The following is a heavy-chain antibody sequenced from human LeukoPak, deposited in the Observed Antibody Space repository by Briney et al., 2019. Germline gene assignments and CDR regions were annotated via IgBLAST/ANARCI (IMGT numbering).Heavy chain of an antibody. V-gene: IGHV1-58*02. CDR3: AADRRGYCDGDCFSA. CDR1: GFTFTSSA. D-gene: IGHD2-21*02. J-gene: IGHJ5*02. Sequence: SVKVSCKASGFTFTSSAMQWVRQARGQRVEWIGWIVVGSGNTNYARKFQERVTITRDMSTSTAYMELSSLRSEDTAVYYCAADRRGYCDGDCFSAWGQGTLVTVSS. CDR2: IVVGSGNT.